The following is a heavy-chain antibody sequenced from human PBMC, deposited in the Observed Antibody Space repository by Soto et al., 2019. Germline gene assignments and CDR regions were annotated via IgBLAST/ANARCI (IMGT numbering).Heavy chain of an antibody. CDR2: IFFTGIT. J-gene: IGHJ6*02. Sequence: QVQLQESGPGLVRPSETLSLTCTVSGGSVTTGSYNWSWIRRPPGKGLEWIGNIFFTGITHYNPSLITRVAMSVDTSKNQFSLTVTSVTAADTAVYYCARGGHGMDVWGQGTTVTVSS. D-gene: IGHD1-26*01. V-gene: IGHV4-61*01. CDR3: ARGGHGMDV. CDR1: GGSVTTGSYN.